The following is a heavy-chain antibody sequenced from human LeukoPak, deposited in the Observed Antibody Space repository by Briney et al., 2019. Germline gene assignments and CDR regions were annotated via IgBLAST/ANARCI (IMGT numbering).Heavy chain of an antibody. CDR2: TYYRSKYYN. J-gene: IGHJ3*02. CDR1: GDSVSSNSAT. V-gene: IGHV6-1*01. Sequence: SQTLSLTCAISGDSVSSNSATWNWIRQSPSRGLGWLGRTYYRSKYYNDYAVSVKSRITIDPDTSKNQFSLQLNSVTPDDTAVYYCARGYYGSGLRGFDIWGQGTMVTVSS. D-gene: IGHD3-10*01. CDR3: ARGYYGSGLRGFDI.